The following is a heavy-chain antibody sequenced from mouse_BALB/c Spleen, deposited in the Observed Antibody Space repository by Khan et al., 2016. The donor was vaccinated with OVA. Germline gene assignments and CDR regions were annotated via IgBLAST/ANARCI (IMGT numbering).Heavy chain of an antibody. D-gene: IGHD2-13*01. Sequence: VQLVESGAELVKPGASVKMSCKASGYTFTSYTMYWVKQRPGQGLEWIGYINPSSGYTKYNQKFKDKATLTADKSSSTAYMQLSSLTSEDSAVYYCARRSTRTTYWGQGTTLTVSS. J-gene: IGHJ2*01. CDR2: INPSSGYT. CDR1: GYTFTSYT. V-gene: IGHV1-4*01. CDR3: ARRSTRTTY.